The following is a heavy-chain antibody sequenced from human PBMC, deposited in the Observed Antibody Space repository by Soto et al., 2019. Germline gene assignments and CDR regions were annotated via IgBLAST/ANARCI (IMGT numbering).Heavy chain of an antibody. V-gene: IGHV1-69*01. CDR3: ARDLEMSVVVPRFDP. D-gene: IGHD3-22*01. CDR2: IIPIFGTA. Sequence: QGQLGQSGAEVKKPGSSVKVSCKASGGTFSSYAISWVRQAPGQGLEWMGGIIPIFGTANYAQKFHGRVTITADDSTSTAYMELSSLRAEDTAVDYCARDLEMSVVVPRFDPWGQGTMVTVSS. J-gene: IGHJ5*02. CDR1: GGTFSSYA.